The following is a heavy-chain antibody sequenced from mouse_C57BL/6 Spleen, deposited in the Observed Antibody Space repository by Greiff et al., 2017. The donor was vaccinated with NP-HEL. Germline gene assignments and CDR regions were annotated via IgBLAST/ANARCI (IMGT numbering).Heavy chain of an antibody. Sequence: VQLQQSGPELVKPGDSVKISCKASGYAFSSSWMNWVTQRPGKGLGWIGRIYPGDGDTNYNGKFKGKATLTADKSSSTADMQLNSLTAEDSAVYICARDYYGSSYVADYWGQGTTLTVSS. CDR3: ARDYYGSSYVADY. CDR1: GYAFSSSW. J-gene: IGHJ2*01. D-gene: IGHD1-1*01. V-gene: IGHV1-82*01. CDR2: IYPGDGDT.